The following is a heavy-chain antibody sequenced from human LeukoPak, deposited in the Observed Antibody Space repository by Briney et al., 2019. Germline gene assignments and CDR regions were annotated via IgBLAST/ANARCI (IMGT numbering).Heavy chain of an antibody. J-gene: IGHJ4*02. CDR2: ISYSGST. V-gene: IGHV4-59*08. CDR3: ARTYCRGGRCHFDY. CDR1: GGSISSYY. Sequence: SETLSLTCTVSGGSISSYYWSWIRQPPGKGLEWIGYISYSGSTDSNPSLKSRVTISVDTSKNQISLKLSSMAAADTAVYYCARTYCRGGRCHFDYWGQGTLVPVSS. D-gene: IGHD2-15*01.